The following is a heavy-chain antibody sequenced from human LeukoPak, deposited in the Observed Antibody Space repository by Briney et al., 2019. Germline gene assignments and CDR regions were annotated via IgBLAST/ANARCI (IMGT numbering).Heavy chain of an antibody. CDR2: IYTSGST. D-gene: IGHD2-15*01. CDR1: GGSISSYY. CDR3: ARVDLRAAYFDY. J-gene: IGHJ4*02. V-gene: IGHV4-4*07. Sequence: SETLSLTCTVSGGSISSYYWSWFRQPAGKGLEWIGRIYTSGSTGYNPSLKSRVTMSVDTSKNQFSLKLSSVTAADTAVYYCARVDLRAAYFDYWGQGTLVTVSS.